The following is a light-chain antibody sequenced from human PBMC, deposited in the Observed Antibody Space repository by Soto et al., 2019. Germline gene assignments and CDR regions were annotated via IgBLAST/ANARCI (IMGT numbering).Light chain of an antibody. CDR1: QSVTSRF. CDR3: QQYDSSSYT. Sequence: EIVLTQSPGTLSLPPGERATLSCSASQSVTSRFLAWYQQKPGQSPRLLMYGASSSATGISERFSGTGSGTDFTLNISSLETDDCAVYYCQQYDSSSYTFGKGTKLEIK. CDR2: GAS. V-gene: IGKV3-20*01. J-gene: IGKJ2*01.